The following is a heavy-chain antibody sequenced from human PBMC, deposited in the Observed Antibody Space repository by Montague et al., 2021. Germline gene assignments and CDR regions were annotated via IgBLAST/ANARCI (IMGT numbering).Heavy chain of an antibody. CDR3: AREGVGDLLFSFDS. CDR2: TYYRSTWYT. V-gene: IGHV6-1*01. CDR1: GDSVSNNNAA. Sequence: CAISGDSVSNNNAARNWIRESPSRGLERLGRTYYRSTWYTDYAVSVKGRIAINPDTSKNQFSLQLNPVTPEDTAVYYCAREGVGDLLFSFDSWGQGTLVTVSS. J-gene: IGHJ4*02. D-gene: IGHD3-10*01.